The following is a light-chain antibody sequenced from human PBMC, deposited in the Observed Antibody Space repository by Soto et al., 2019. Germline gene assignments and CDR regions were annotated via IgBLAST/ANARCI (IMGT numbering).Light chain of an antibody. Sequence: DIQMTQSPSTLSASVGDRVTITCRASQSISSWLAWYQQKPGKAPKLLIYKASSLESGVPSRFSGSGSGTEFTLTISSLQPDDFATYYXQQYNSYPWTFGQGTKLEIK. V-gene: IGKV1-5*03. J-gene: IGKJ2*01. CDR2: KAS. CDR1: QSISSW. CDR3: QQYNSYPWT.